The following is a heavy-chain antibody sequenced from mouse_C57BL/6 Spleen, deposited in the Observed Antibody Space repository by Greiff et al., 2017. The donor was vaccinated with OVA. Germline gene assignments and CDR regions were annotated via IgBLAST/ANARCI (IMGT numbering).Heavy chain of an antibody. CDR3: ARNAGYYVDY. CDR1: GYAFSSYW. Sequence: QVQLQQSGAELVKPGASVKISCKASGYAFSSYWMNWVKQRPGKGLEWIGQIYTGDGDTNYNGKLKGKATLTTDKSSSTAYLQLSSLTSEDSAVYFCARNAGYYVDYWGQGTTLTVSS. CDR2: IYTGDGDT. V-gene: IGHV1-80*01. J-gene: IGHJ2*01.